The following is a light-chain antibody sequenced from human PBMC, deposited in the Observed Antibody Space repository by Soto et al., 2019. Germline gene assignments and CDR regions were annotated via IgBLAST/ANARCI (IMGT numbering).Light chain of an antibody. CDR3: QKYSDSVGT. Sequence: EIVLTQSPGTLSLSPGESATLSCRASQSVSSDYLAWYQQRPGQAPRLLIYAASSRATGIPDRFSGSGSGTDLNLTISRLEPEDFAVYYCQKYSDSVGTCGQGAKVDIK. CDR2: AAS. CDR1: QSVSSDY. J-gene: IGKJ1*01. V-gene: IGKV3-20*01.